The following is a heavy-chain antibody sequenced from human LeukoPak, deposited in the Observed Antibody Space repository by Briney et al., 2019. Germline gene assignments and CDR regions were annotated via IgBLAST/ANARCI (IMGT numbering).Heavy chain of an antibody. CDR3: ARVARGYPDS. D-gene: IGHD3-22*01. V-gene: IGHV3-7*04. Sequence: GGSLRLSCAASGFTFSTYWMSWFRQAPGKGLEWVAQSKQDGSENYSVDSVKGRFTISRDNAKNSVYLQMNSLRADDTAVYYCARVARGYPDSWGQGTLVTVSS. J-gene: IGHJ4*02. CDR1: GFTFSTYW. CDR2: SKQDGSEN.